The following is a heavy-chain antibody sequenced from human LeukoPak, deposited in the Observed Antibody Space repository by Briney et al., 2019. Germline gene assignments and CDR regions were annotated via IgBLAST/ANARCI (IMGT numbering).Heavy chain of an antibody. CDR2: INSDGSST. J-gene: IGHJ4*02. V-gene: IGHV3-74*01. CDR3: ARDDDSSGYLFGY. CDR1: GFTFSSYE. Sequence: GGSLRLSCAASGFTFSSYEMNWVRQAPGKGLVWVSRINSDGSSTSYADSVKGRFTISRDNAKNTLYLQMNSLRAEDTAVYYCARDDDSSGYLFGYWGQGTLVTVSS. D-gene: IGHD3-22*01.